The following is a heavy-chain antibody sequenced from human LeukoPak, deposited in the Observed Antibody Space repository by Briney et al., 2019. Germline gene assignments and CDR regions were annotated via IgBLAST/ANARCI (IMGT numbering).Heavy chain of an antibody. CDR1: GFTISNYA. CDR3: AKAQKVVVAATPYYYYGMDV. Sequence: GGSLRLSCAASGFTISNYAMSWVRQAPGKGLEWVSAISGRGGSTYYADSVKGRFTISRDNSKNTLYLRMNSLRAEDTAVYYCAKAQKVVVAATPYYYYGMDVWGQGTTVTVSS. D-gene: IGHD2-15*01. V-gene: IGHV3-23*01. CDR2: ISGRGGST. J-gene: IGHJ6*02.